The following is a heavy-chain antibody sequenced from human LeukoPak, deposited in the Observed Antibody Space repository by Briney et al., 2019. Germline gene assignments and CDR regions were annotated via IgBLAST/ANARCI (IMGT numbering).Heavy chain of an antibody. Sequence: PGGSLRLSCAASGFTFSSYGMHWVRQAPGKGLEWVAFIRYDGSNKYYADSVKGRFTISRDNSKNTLYLQMNSLRAEDTAVYYCAKEKRYCSSTSCHTPADYWGQGTLVTVSS. V-gene: IGHV3-30*02. CDR3: AKEKRYCSSTSCHTPADY. CDR1: GFTFSSYG. CDR2: IRYDGSNK. D-gene: IGHD2-2*02. J-gene: IGHJ4*02.